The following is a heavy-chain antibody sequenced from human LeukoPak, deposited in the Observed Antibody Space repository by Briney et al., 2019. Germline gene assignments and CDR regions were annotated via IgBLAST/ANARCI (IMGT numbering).Heavy chain of an antibody. J-gene: IGHJ6*03. Sequence: GASVKASCKASGYTFTSYAMHWVRQAHGQRLERKHCLNAGNGTTKYSQEFQGRVTITRDTSARTAYMELSSLRSEAMAVYYCARGHRLAAAAPRGVDYYYMDVWGKGTTVTVSS. CDR2: LNAGNGTT. D-gene: IGHD6-13*01. CDR3: ARGHRLAAAAPRGVDYYYMDV. CDR1: GYTFTSYA. V-gene: IGHV1-3*03.